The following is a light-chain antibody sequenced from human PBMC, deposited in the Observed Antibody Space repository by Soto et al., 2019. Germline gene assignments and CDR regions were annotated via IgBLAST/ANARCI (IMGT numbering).Light chain of an antibody. V-gene: IGKV1-5*01. CDR3: HQYNSY. CDR1: ESIATW. J-gene: IGKJ2*01. Sequence: GDRVTITCRASESIATWLAWYQQKPGQAPKILIYDASRLESGVPSRFSGGGSGTEFTLTISGLQPEDFATYYCHQYNSYFGPGTKLEI. CDR2: DAS.